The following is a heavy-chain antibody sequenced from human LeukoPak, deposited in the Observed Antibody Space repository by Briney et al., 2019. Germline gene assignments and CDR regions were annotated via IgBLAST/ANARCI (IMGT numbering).Heavy chain of an antibody. Sequence: PGRSLRLSCAASGFSFSTSAMSWVRQAPGKGLEWVSTISSGGSTTFYVDSVKGRFTISRDNSKNTLYLQMNSLRAEDTALYYCAKDGWVTTTTREDYWGQGTLVTGSS. CDR2: ISSGGSTT. CDR3: AKDGWVTTTTREDY. D-gene: IGHD4-17*01. J-gene: IGHJ4*02. V-gene: IGHV3-23*01. CDR1: GFSFSTSA.